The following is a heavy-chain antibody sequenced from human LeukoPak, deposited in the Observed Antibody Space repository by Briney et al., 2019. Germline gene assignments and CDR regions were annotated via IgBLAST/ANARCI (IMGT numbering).Heavy chain of an antibody. CDR1: GFTFSSYG. CDR3: AKDRALTREGWYFDY. D-gene: IGHD3-9*01. CDR2: ISYDGSNK. V-gene: IGHV3-30*18. J-gene: IGHJ4*02. Sequence: GGSLRLSCAASGFTFSSYGMHWVRQAPGKGLEWVAVISYDGSNKYYADSVKGRFTISRDNSKNTLYLQMNSLRAEDTAVYYCAKDRALTREGWYFDYWGQGTLVTVSS.